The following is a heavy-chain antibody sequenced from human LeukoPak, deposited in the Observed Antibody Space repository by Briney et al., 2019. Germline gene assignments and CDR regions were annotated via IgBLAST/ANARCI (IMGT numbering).Heavy chain of an antibody. CDR2: ISAYNGNT. J-gene: IGHJ4*02. D-gene: IGHD2-15*01. CDR3: ARVGGVVVAAKIDY. Sequence: ASVKVSCKASGYTFTSYGISWVRQAPGQGLEWMGWISAYNGNTNYAQKLQGRVTMTTNTSTSTAYMELRSLRSDDTAVYYCARVGGVVVAAKIDYWGQGTLVTVSS. V-gene: IGHV1-18*01. CDR1: GYTFTSYG.